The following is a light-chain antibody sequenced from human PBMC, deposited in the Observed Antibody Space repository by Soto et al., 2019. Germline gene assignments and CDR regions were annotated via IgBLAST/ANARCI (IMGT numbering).Light chain of an antibody. CDR2: GVS. V-gene: IGKV3D-15*01. J-gene: IGKJ3*01. Sequence: EIVMTQSPATLSVSPGERATLSCRASQSVSSNLAWYQQKPGQAPRLLLYGVSTRATGIPARFSGSGSGTELTLTISSLPSEDFAVYYCQQYNNWPRTFGPGTKVDF. CDR1: QSVSSN. CDR3: QQYNNWPRT.